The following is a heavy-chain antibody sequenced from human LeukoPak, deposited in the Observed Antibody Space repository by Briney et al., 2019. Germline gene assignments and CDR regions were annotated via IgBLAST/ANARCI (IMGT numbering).Heavy chain of an antibody. Sequence: PGGSLRLSCAASGFTFSNTNMNWGRQAPGKGLVWVSRISVDGGSTAYADSVRGRFTISRDNARNTLYLQMTSLRAEDTAVYYCARGYQGNWFEYWGKGALVTVSS. CDR1: GFTFSNTN. D-gene: IGHD5-18*01. CDR3: ARGYQGNWFEY. J-gene: IGHJ4*02. CDR2: ISVDGGST. V-gene: IGHV3-74*01.